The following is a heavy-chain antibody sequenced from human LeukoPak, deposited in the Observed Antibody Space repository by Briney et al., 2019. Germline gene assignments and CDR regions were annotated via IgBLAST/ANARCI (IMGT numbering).Heavy chain of an antibody. D-gene: IGHD3-3*01. CDR3: ARGLTYDDFWSGYCLDY. V-gene: IGHV3-21*01. CDR2: ISSSSSYI. Sequence: PGGSLRLSCAASGFTFSSYSMNWVRQAPGKGLERVSSISSSSSYIYYADSVKGRFTISRDNAKNSLYLQMNSLRAEDTAVYYCARGLTYDDFWSGYCLDYWGQGTLVTVSS. J-gene: IGHJ4*02. CDR1: GFTFSSYS.